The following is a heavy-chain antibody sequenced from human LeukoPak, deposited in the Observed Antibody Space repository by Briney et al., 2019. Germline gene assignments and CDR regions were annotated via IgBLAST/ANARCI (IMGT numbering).Heavy chain of an antibody. CDR1: GFTFNSYN. J-gene: IGHJ4*02. CDR3: ARGHTAVTRHFDF. Sequence: GGSLRLSCAASGFTFNSYNMNWVRQAPGKGLEWVSSITSSSTYMYYADSVKGRFTISRDNAKNLLYLDMNSLRAEDTAVYYCARGHTAVTRHFDFWGQGTLVTVSS. CDR2: ITSSSTYM. V-gene: IGHV3-21*01. D-gene: IGHD4-17*01.